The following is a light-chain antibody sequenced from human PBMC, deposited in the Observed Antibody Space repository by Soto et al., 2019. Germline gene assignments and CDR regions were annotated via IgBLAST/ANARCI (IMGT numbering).Light chain of an antibody. CDR2: RAS. Sequence: DIVLTQSPATLSLSPGERATLSCRASQAISNSLAWYQQKPGQAPRLLVYRASNRATGIPDRFSGSGSGTDFTLTISSLEPEDFAIYYCQQRSDWPLTFGGGTKVEI. CDR3: QQRSDWPLT. J-gene: IGKJ4*01. V-gene: IGKV3-11*01. CDR1: QAISNS.